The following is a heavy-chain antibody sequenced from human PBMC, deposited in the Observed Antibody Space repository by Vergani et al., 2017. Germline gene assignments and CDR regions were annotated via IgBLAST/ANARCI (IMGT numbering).Heavy chain of an antibody. D-gene: IGHD4-17*01. J-gene: IGHJ3*02. CDR1: GFTFSNSA. CDR2: ISGHGDRT. CDR3: ARVHDYGDSHDAFDI. V-gene: IGHV3-23*01. Sequence: EVHLLESGGGQVEAGGSLRLSCVASGFTFSNSAMSWVRQTSGKGLEWVSAISGHGDRTYYADSVKGRFTISRDNAKNSLYLQMNSLRAEDTAVYYCARVHDYGDSHDAFDIWGQGTMVTVSS.